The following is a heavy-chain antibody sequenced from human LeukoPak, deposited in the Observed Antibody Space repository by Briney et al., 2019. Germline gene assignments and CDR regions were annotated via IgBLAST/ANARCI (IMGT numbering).Heavy chain of an antibody. CDR2: IYYSGST. D-gene: IGHD3-3*01. CDR1: GGSISSGDYY. J-gene: IGHJ5*02. Sequence: SQTLSLTRTVSGGSISSGDYYWSWIRQPPGKGLEWIGYIYYSGSTYYNPSLKSRVTISVDTSKNQFSLKLSSVTAADTAVYYCARTIFGVVIKSWFDPWGQGTLVTVSS. CDR3: ARTIFGVVIKSWFDP. V-gene: IGHV4-30-4*08.